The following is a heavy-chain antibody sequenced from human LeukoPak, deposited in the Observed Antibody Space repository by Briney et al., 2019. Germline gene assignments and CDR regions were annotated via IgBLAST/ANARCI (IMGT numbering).Heavy chain of an antibody. CDR1: GGSISSSSYY. CDR2: IYYSGST. CDR3: ARLRGSSYYYDSSGYYYAFDI. D-gene: IGHD3-22*01. Sequence: SETLSLTCTVSGGSISSSSYYWSWIRQPPGKGLEWIGYIYYSGSTNYNPSLKSRVTISVDTSKNQFSLKLSSVTAADTAVYYCARLRGSSYYYDSSGYYYAFDIWGQGTMVTVSS. J-gene: IGHJ3*02. V-gene: IGHV4-61*05.